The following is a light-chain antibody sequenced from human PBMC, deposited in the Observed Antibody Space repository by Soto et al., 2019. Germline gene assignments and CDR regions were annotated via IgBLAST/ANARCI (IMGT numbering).Light chain of an antibody. J-gene: IGLJ1*01. CDR3: SSYTSSSYD. V-gene: IGLV2-14*01. CDR1: SSDVGGYNY. CDR2: EVS. Sequence: QSVLTQPASVSGSPGQSITISCTGTSSDVGGYNYVSWYQQHPGKAPKLMIYEVSNRPSGVSNRFSGSKSGNTASLTISGLLAEDEADYYCSSYTSSSYDFGTGTKVTVL.